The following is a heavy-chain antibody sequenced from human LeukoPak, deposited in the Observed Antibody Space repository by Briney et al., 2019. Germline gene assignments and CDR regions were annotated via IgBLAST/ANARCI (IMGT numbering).Heavy chain of an antibody. CDR3: ASGSPDIVATIEYYYYMDV. CDR2: IIPIFGTA. V-gene: IGHV1-69*05. J-gene: IGHJ6*03. Sequence: SVKVSCKASGGTFSSYAISWVRQAPRQRLKWMGGIIPIFGTANYAQKFHDRVTMTTGLSTSTAYIELSSLRSEDTAVYYCASGSPDIVATIEYYYYMDVWGKGTTVTVSS. CDR1: GGTFSSYA. D-gene: IGHD5-12*01.